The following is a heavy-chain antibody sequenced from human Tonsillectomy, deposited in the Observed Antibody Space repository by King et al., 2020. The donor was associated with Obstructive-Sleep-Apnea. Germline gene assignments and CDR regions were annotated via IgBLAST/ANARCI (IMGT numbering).Heavy chain of an antibody. J-gene: IGHJ4*02. CDR1: GFTFSSYA. D-gene: IGHD3-22*01. V-gene: IGHV3-23*04. CDR3: AKDLPGGKFYDSSSHDY. Sequence: VQLVESGGGLVQPGGSLRLSCAASGFTFSSYAMTWVRQAPGKGLEWVSTISGSGGSTYYADSVKGRFTISRDNSKNTLYLQMSSLRAEDTAVYYCAKDLPGGKFYDSSSHDYWGQGTLVTVSS. CDR2: ISGSGGST.